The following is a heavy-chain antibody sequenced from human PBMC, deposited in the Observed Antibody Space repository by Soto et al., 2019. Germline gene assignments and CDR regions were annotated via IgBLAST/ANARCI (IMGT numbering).Heavy chain of an antibody. J-gene: IGHJ4*02. D-gene: IGHD3-22*01. V-gene: IGHV3-33*01. CDR1: GFTFSSYG. Sequence: PGGSLRLSCAASGFTFSSYGMHWVRQAPGKGLEWVAGIWYDGSNKYYADSVKGRFTISRDNSKNTLYLQMNSLRAEDTAVYYCARDGRYYYDSSGTHGYYWGQGTLVTVSS. CDR3: ARDGRYYYDSSGTHGYY. CDR2: IWYDGSNK.